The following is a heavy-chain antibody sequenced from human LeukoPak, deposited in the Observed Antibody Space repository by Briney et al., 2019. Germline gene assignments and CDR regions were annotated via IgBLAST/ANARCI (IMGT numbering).Heavy chain of an antibody. CDR2: INSDGSST. V-gene: IGHV3-74*01. CDR1: GFTFSNYW. J-gene: IGHJ4*02. CDR3: AASGVPASSGRIGY. D-gene: IGHD3-10*01. Sequence: PGGSLRLSCAASGFTFSNYWMFWVRQVPGKGLVWVSRINSDGSSTNYADFVKGRFTISRDNAKNTLYLQMNSLRADETAVYYCAASGVPASSGRIGYWGQGTLVTVSS.